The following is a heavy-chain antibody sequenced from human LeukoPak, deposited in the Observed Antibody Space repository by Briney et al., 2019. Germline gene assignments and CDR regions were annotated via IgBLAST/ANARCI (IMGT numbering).Heavy chain of an antibody. V-gene: IGHV4-34*01. J-gene: IGHJ2*01. D-gene: IGHD1-14*01. CDR3: ARVGNLDHLWYFDL. Sequence: SETLSLTCAVYGGSFSGYHWSWIRQPPGKGLEWIGEINHSGSTKYNPSLKSRVTIAVDTSKNQISLKLSSVTAADTAVYCCARVGNLDHLWYFDLWGRGTLVTVSS. CDR2: INHSGST. CDR1: GGSFSGYH.